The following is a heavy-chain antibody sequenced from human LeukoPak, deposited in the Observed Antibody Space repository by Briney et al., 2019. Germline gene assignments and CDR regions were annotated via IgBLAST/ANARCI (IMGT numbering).Heavy chain of an antibody. V-gene: IGHV4-39*01. CDR1: GGSISSSSYY. J-gene: IGHJ4*02. CDR2: IYYSGST. CDR3: ARHANYCSSTSCYLGTFDY. D-gene: IGHD2-2*01. Sequence: SETLSLTCTVSGGSISSSSYYWGWIRQPPGKGLEWIGSIYYSGSTYYNPSLKSRVTISVDTSKNQFSLKLSSVTAADTAVYYCARHANYCSSTSCYLGTFDYWGQGTLVTVSS.